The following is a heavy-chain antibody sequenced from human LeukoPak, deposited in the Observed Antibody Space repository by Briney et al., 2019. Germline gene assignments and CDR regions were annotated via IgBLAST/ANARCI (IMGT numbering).Heavy chain of an antibody. V-gene: IGHV3-11*01. CDR1: GFTFSDWF. CDR3: ARGHFGLDV. J-gene: IGHJ6*02. CDR2: ISNSGNSI. Sequence: GGSLRLSCAASGFTFSDWFVSWIRQAPGTGLEWVSYISNSGNSIYYADSVKGRFTISRDNAKKTVNLQMNSLRAEDTAIYYCARGHFGLDVWGQGTTVAVSS.